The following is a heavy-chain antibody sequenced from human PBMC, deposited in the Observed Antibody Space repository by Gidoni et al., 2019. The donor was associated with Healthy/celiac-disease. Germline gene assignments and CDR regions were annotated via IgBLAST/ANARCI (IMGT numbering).Heavy chain of an antibody. CDR1: GVTFSSYG. V-gene: IGHV3-33*01. CDR3: ARDPYLTTVTTFFDY. J-gene: IGHJ4*02. Sequence: QVQLVESGGGVVQPGRSLRLSCAASGVTFSSYGMHWVRQAPGKGLEWVAVIWYDGSNKYYADSVKGRFTISRDNSKNTLYLQMNSLRAEDTAVYYCARDPYLTTVTTFFDYWGQGTLVTVSS. CDR2: IWYDGSNK. D-gene: IGHD4-4*01.